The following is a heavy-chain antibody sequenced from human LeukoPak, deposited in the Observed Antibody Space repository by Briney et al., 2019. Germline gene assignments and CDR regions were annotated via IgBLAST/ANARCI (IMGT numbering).Heavy chain of an antibody. CDR1: GDRVSSNSVT. D-gene: IGHD2-2*01. J-gene: IGHJ5*02. V-gene: IGHV6-1*01. Sequence: SQTLSLTCAISGDRVSSNSVTWNWIRQSPSRGLEWLGRTYYRFTWYNDYAVSVRGRITVNPDTSKNQFSLHLNSVTPEDTAVYYCARRLTQYDCFDPWGQGILVTVSS. CDR3: ARRLTQYDCFDP. CDR2: TYYRFTWYN.